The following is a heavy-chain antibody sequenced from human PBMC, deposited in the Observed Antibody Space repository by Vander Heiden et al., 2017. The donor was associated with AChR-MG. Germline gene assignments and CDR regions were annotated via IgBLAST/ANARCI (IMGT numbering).Heavy chain of an antibody. D-gene: IGHD3-9*01. V-gene: IGHV4-61*02. Sequence: QVQLQESGSGLVKTSQTLSLTCNVAGSSISSGSYYWSWIRQPAGKGLEWIGRVYSSGSTNYNPSLKSRVTISVDPSKNQFSLKLTSVTAADTAVYYCARDRHDLLIGLDSWGQGALVSVSS. CDR1: GSSISSGSYY. CDR2: VYSSGST. J-gene: IGHJ4*02. CDR3: ARDRHDLLIGLDS.